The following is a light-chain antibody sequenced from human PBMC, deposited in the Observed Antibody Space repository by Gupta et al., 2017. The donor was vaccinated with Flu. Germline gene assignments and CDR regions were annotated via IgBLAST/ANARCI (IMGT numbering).Light chain of an antibody. Sequence: EIVLTQSPGTLSLSTGESATLSCRASQRIISSYFAWFHQQPGQPPRLLIYSASSRPRGIPDRFSGSGSGTDFTLTIIRLEPEDFAVYYCHQYDNLPWTFGQGTRVDIK. J-gene: IGKJ1*01. CDR1: QRIISSY. CDR2: SAS. V-gene: IGKV3-20*01. CDR3: HQYDNLPWT.